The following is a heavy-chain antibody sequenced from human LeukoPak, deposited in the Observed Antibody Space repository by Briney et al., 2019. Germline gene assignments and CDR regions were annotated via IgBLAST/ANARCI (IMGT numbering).Heavy chain of an antibody. V-gene: IGHV4-61*02. CDR1: GGSISSGDYH. D-gene: IGHD3-22*01. Sequence: SQTLSLTCTVSGGSISSGDYHWSWLRQPAGKGLEWIGRIYTSGRTNYNPSLKSRVTISVDTSKNQFSLKLSSVTAADTAVYYCARGLHLRYYDRSGYFDYWGQGTLVTVSS. CDR2: IYTSGRT. J-gene: IGHJ4*02. CDR3: ARGLHLRYYDRSGYFDY.